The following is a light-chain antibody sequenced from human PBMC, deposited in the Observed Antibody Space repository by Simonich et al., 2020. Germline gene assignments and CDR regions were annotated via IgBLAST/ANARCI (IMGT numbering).Light chain of an antibody. CDR2: WAS. J-gene: IGKJ2*01. CDR1: QIVLYSSNNKNY. Sequence: DIVMTQSPDSLAVSLGERATINYKSSQIVLYSSNNKNYFAWYQQKPGQPPKLLIYWASTRESGGPDRFSGSGSVTDFTLTISSLQAEDVAVYYCQQYYSTPPAFGQGTKLEIK. V-gene: IGKV4-1*01. CDR3: QQYYSTPPA.